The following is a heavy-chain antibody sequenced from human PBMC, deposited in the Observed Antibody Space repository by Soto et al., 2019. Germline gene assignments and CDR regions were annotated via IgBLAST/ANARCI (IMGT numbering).Heavy chain of an antibody. V-gene: IGHV3-23*01. CDR1: GFTFNSYA. J-gene: IGHJ5*02. Sequence: PGGSLRLSCAASGFTFNSYAMSWVRQAPGKGLEWVSGISCSGITTHYADSVKGRFTISRDNSKNTLYLQMNSLRVEDTAVYYCAKDTSTAWGFDPWGQGTLVTVSS. D-gene: IGHD1-1*01. CDR3: AKDTSTAWGFDP. CDR2: ISCSGITT.